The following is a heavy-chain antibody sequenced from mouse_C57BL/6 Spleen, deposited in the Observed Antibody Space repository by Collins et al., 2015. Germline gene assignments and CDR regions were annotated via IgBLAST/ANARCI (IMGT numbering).Heavy chain of an antibody. Sequence: DVQLQESGPGLVKPSQSLSLTCSVTDYSITSDYYWNWIRQFPGNKLEWMGYISYDGNNNYNPSLKNRISITRDTSKNQFFLKLNSVITEDTAAYHCARGMITTAMDYWGQGTSVTVSS. V-gene: IGHV3-6*02. D-gene: IGHD2-4*01. CDR1: DYSITSDYY. CDR2: ISYDGNN. CDR3: ARGMITTAMDY. J-gene: IGHJ4*01.